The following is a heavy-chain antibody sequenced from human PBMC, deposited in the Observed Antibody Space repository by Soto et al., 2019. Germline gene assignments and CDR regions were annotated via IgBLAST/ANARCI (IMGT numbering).Heavy chain of an antibody. V-gene: IGHV1-69*13. CDR1: GGTFSSYA. CDR3: ARVLDGYNYVDY. Sequence: ASVKVSCKASGGTFSSYALRWVSPAPGQGLEWMGGIRPIFGTANYAQKFQGRVTITADESTSTADMELSSLRSEDTAVYYCARVLDGYNYVDYWGQGTLVTVSS. J-gene: IGHJ4*02. CDR2: IRPIFGTA. D-gene: IGHD5-12*01.